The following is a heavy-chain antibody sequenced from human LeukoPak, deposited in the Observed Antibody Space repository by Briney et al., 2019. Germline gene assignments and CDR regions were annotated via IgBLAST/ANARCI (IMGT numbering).Heavy chain of an antibody. Sequence: SQTLSLTCAISGDSVSSNSAAWNWIRQSPSRGLEWLGRTYYRSKWYNDYAVSVKSRITINPDTSKNQFSLKLSSVTAADTAVYYCARRYWNRLSGNYYYYMDVWGKGTTVTVSS. J-gene: IGHJ6*03. D-gene: IGHD1-1*01. CDR2: TYYRSKWYN. CDR1: GDSVSSNSAA. CDR3: ARRYWNRLSGNYYYYMDV. V-gene: IGHV6-1*01.